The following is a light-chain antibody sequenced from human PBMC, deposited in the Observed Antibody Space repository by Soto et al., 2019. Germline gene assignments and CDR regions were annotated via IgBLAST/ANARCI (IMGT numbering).Light chain of an antibody. CDR1: QSIRTY. CDR3: HQTSNIPFT. V-gene: IGKV1-39*01. CDR2: ATS. J-gene: IGKJ4*01. Sequence: DIQMTQSPSSLSASVGDRVTITCRASQSIRTYLNWYQQKQGKAPKLLIYATSTLQSGVPSRFSGSGSGADFPLTISSLQPEDFATYYCHQTSNIPFTFGGGTKVEN.